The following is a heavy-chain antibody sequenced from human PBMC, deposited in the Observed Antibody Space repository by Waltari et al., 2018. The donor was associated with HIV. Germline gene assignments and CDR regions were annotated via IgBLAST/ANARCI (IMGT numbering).Heavy chain of an antibody. CDR1: GYPFTGYS. Sequence: QVQLVQSGADVTKPGASVKVYCKASGYPFTGYSMHWVRQAPGQGLEWMGWINPSSGTTTYAPKFQGRVTLTSDTSISTAYMELNSLRSHDTAVYYCARPLPYCSTSSCPYFDPWGQGTLVTVSS. CDR2: INPSSGTT. CDR3: ARPLPYCSTSSCPYFDP. V-gene: IGHV1-2*02. D-gene: IGHD2-2*01. J-gene: IGHJ5*02.